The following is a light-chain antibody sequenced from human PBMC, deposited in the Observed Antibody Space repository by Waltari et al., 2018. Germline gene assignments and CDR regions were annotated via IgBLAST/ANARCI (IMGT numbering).Light chain of an antibody. CDR3: SSFTSSTTGI. J-gene: IGLJ2*01. CDR1: SSDSGGYNY. Sequence: SALTQPDSVSGSPGQSITISCSGISSDSGGYNYVSGYQQHPGEAPKVIIYDVTNRPSGVSNRFSGSKSGSSASLIISGLQPEDEAVYYCSSFTSSTTGIFGGGTKLTVL. CDR2: DVT. V-gene: IGLV2-14*03.